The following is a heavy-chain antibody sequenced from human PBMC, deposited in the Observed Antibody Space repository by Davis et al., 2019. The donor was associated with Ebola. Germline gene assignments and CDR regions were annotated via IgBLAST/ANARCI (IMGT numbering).Heavy chain of an antibody. V-gene: IGHV4-4*02. CDR3: ARLPGRFSCGTYYYYGMDV. D-gene: IGHD3-3*01. Sequence: MPSETLSLTCAVSGGSISSSNWWSWVRQPPGKGLEWIGEIYHSGSTYYNPSLKSRVTISVDTSKNQFSLKLSSVTAADTAVYYCARLPGRFSCGTYYYYGMDVWGQGTTVTVSS. J-gene: IGHJ6*02. CDR1: GGSISSSNW. CDR2: IYHSGST.